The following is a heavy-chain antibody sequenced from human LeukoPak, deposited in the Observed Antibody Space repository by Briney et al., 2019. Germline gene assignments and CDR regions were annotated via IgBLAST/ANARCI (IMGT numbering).Heavy chain of an antibody. V-gene: IGHV4-34*01. D-gene: IGHD6-13*01. Sequence: SETLSLTCAVYGGSFSGYYWSWIRQLPGKGLEWIGEINHSGSTNYNPSLKSRVTISVDTSKNQFSLKLSSVTAADTAVYYCATPYSSSRYFDYWGQGTLVTVSS. CDR1: GGSFSGYY. CDR3: ATPYSSSRYFDY. J-gene: IGHJ4*02. CDR2: INHSGST.